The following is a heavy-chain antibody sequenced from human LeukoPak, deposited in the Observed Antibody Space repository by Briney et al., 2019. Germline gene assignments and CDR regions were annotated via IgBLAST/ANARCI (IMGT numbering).Heavy chain of an antibody. V-gene: IGHV1-18*01. D-gene: IGHD3-22*01. CDR1: GYTFTSYG. CDR2: ISAYNGNT. CDR3: ARATPSTMIVDY. Sequence: ASVKVSCKASGYTFTSYGISWVRQAPGQGLEWMGWISAYNGNTNYAQKLQGRVTMTTDTSTSTVYMELSSLRSEDTAVYYCARATPSTMIVDYWGQGTLVTVSS. J-gene: IGHJ4*02.